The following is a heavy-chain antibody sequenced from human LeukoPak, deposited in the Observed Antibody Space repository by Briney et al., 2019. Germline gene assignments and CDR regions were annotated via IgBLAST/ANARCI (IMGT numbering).Heavy chain of an antibody. J-gene: IGHJ6*03. Sequence: GGSLRLSCAASGFTFSSYSLNWVRQAPGKGLEWVSYISSSGSTIYYADSVKGRFTISRDNAKNSLYLQMNSLRADDTAVYYCARMNTAMVNGLNYYYYMDVWGKGTTVTIS. D-gene: IGHD5-18*01. CDR3: ARMNTAMVNGLNYYYYMDV. CDR2: ISSSGSTI. CDR1: GFTFSSYS. V-gene: IGHV3-48*04.